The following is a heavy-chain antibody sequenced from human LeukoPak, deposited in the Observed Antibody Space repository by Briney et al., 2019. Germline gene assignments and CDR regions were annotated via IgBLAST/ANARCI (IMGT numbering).Heavy chain of an antibody. CDR2: INHSGST. CDR3: ARLISSGSYRYYYYYYYMDV. Sequence: SETLSLTCAVYGGSFSGYYWSWIRQPPGKGLEWIGEINHSGSTNYNPSLKSRVTISVDTSKNQFSLKLSSVTAADTAVYHCARLISSGSYRYYYYYYYMDVWGKGTTVTIPS. V-gene: IGHV4-34*01. CDR1: GGSFSGYY. D-gene: IGHD3-10*01. J-gene: IGHJ6*03.